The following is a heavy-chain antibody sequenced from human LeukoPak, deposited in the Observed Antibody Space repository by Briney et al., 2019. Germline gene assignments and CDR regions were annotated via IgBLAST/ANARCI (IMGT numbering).Heavy chain of an antibody. Sequence: GASVKVSCKSSGHTSTSYGLSWVRQAPGRGLEWMGWISADNGNTNSAQNFQGRVTMTTDTSTSTAYMELRSLRSDDTAIYYCARDQGPQWLLQDAFDVWGQGTMVTVSS. J-gene: IGHJ3*01. V-gene: IGHV1-18*01. D-gene: IGHD6-19*01. CDR2: ISADNGNT. CDR1: GHTSTSYG. CDR3: ARDQGPQWLLQDAFDV.